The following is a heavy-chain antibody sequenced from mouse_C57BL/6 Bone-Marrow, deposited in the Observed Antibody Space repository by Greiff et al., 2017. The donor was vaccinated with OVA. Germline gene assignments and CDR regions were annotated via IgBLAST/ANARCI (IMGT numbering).Heavy chain of an antibody. Sequence: EVQRVESEGGLVQPGSSMKLSCTASGFTFSDYYMAWVRQVPEKGLEWVANINYDGSSTYYLDSLKSRFIISRDNAKNILYLQMSSLKSEDTATYYCARDRGANWERYFDVWGTGTTVTVSS. CDR2: INYDGSST. D-gene: IGHD4-1*01. CDR1: GFTFSDYY. J-gene: IGHJ1*03. V-gene: IGHV5-16*01. CDR3: ARDRGANWERYFDV.